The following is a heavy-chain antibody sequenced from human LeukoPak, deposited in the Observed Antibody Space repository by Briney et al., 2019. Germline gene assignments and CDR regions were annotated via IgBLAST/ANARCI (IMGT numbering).Heavy chain of an antibody. V-gene: IGHV1-8*01. CDR2: INPNSGNT. D-gene: IGHD5-18*01. CDR3: ARGPDTAIGEDYMDV. J-gene: IGHJ6*03. CDR1: GYTFTSYD. Sequence: ASVKVSCKASGYTFTSYDINWVRQATGQGLEWMGWINPNSGNTGYAQKFQGRVTMTRNTSISTAYMELSSLRSEDTAVYYCARGPDTAIGEDYMDVWGKGTTVTVSS.